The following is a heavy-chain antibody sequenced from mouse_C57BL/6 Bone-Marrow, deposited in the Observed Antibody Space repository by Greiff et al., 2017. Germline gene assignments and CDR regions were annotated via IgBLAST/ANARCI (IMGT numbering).Heavy chain of an antibody. CDR1: GFSLTSYG. J-gene: IGHJ3*01. D-gene: IGHD2-4*01. CDR2: IWSGGST. V-gene: IGHV2-2*01. Sequence: VQLQESGPGLVQPSQSLSITCTVSGFSLTSYGVHWVRQSPGKGLEWLGVIWSGGSTDYNAAFISSLSISKDNSKSQVFFKMNSLQADDTAIYYCAREDYDYDVGWFAYWGQGTLVTVSA. CDR3: AREDYDYDVGWFAY.